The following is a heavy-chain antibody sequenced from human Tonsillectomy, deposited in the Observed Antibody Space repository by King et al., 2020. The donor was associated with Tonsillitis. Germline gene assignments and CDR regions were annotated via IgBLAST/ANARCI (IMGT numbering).Heavy chain of an antibody. V-gene: IGHV4-39*01. CDR2: IYYSGRT. CDR3: ASLSMVRGVLYYFDY. Sequence: VQLQESGPGLVKPSETLSLTCTVSGGSISSNTYYWGWIRQPPGKGLEWIGSIYYSGRTYYNPSLKSRVTISVDTSKNQFSLKLSSVTAADTAVYYCASLSMVRGVLYYFDYWGQGTLVTVSS. J-gene: IGHJ4*02. CDR1: GGSISSNTYY. D-gene: IGHD3-10*01.